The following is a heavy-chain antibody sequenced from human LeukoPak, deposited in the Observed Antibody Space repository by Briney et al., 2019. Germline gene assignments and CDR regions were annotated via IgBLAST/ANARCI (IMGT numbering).Heavy chain of an antibody. J-gene: IGHJ4*02. V-gene: IGHV4-4*07. CDR3: ARENSGSYREFDY. CDR2: IYTSGST. Sequence: SETLSLTCTVSGGSISSYHWSWIRQPAGKGLGWIGRIYTSGSTNYNASLKSRVSMSVDTSKNQSSLKLSSVTAADTAVFYCARENSGSYREFDYWGQGTLVTVSS. D-gene: IGHD1-26*01. CDR1: GGSISSYH.